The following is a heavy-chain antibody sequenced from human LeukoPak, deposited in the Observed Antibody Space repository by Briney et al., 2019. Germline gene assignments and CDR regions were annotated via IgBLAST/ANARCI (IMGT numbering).Heavy chain of an antibody. CDR2: INPNSGGT. J-gene: IGHJ5*02. CDR1: GYTFTGYY. D-gene: IGHD2-15*01. Sequence: ASVKVSCKAPGYTFTGYYMHWVRQAPGQGLEWMGWINPNSGGTNYAQKFQGRVTMTRDTSISTAYMELSRLRSDDTAVYYCARDGCSGGSCYWGPYNWFDPWGQGTLVTVSS. CDR3: ARDGCSGGSCYWGPYNWFDP. V-gene: IGHV1-2*02.